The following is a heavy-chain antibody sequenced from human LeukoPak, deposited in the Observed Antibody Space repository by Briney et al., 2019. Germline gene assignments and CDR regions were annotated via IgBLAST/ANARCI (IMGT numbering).Heavy chain of an antibody. V-gene: IGHV3-48*02. D-gene: IGHD5-18*01. J-gene: IGHJ4*02. CDR3: ASGSYGQFDY. CDR1: GFTFSPYS. Sequence: SGGSLRLSCAATGFTFSPYSMNWVRQAPGKGLEWVSYISSGRSTIYYADSVKGRFTISRDNAKNSLYLQMNSLRDEDTAVYYCASGSYGQFDYWGQGTLVTVSS. CDR2: ISSGRSTI.